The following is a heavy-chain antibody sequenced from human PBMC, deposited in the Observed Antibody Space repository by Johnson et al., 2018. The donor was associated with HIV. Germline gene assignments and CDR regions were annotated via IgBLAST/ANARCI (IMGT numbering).Heavy chain of an antibody. V-gene: IGHV3-30*18. Sequence: QVQLVESGGGVVQPGRSLRLSCAASGFTFSSYAMHWVRQAPGKGLEWVAVISYDGSKKDYADSVKGRFTISRDNSKNTLYLQMNSLSAEDTAVYYCTKCIWGSSLIDAFDIWGQGTKVTVSS. CDR2: ISYDGSKK. D-gene: IGHD6-13*01. CDR3: TKCIWGSSLIDAFDI. J-gene: IGHJ3*02. CDR1: GFTFSSYA.